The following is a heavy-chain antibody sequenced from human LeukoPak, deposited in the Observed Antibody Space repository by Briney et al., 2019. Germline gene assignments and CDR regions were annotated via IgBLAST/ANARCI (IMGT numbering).Heavy chain of an antibody. J-gene: IGHJ4*02. CDR3: ASGYCPNGVCSHKVGY. D-gene: IGHD2-8*01. Sequence: VGSLRLSCAASGFTFSSHWMHWVRQGPGKGLVWVSRINSDGSITNYADSVKGRFTISRDNAKNTLYLQIDSLRAEDTAVYYCASGYCPNGVCSHKVGYGGQGTLVTVSS. CDR2: INSDGSIT. CDR1: GFTFSSHW. V-gene: IGHV3-74*01.